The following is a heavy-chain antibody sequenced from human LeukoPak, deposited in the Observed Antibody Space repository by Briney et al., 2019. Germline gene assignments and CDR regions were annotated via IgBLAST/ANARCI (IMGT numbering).Heavy chain of an antibody. CDR3: AKGIYSSGWSYFDY. Sequence: GGSLRLSCAASGFTFSNFAMSWGPQAPGEGLEWVSTLSGSGNTTYYADSVKGRFTISRDKSNSTLYLQMNTLRAEDSALYYCAKGIYSSGWSYFDYGSHGSLVT. D-gene: IGHD6-19*01. V-gene: IGHV3-23*01. CDR1: GFTFSNFA. J-gene: IGHJ4*01. CDR2: LSGSGNTT.